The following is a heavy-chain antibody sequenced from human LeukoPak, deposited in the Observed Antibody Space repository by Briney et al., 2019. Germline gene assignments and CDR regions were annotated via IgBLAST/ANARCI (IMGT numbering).Heavy chain of an antibody. CDR2: ISSSSSYI. V-gene: IGHV3-21*01. CDR3: ARDPPARYYYDSSGYFDY. D-gene: IGHD3-22*01. Sequence: PGGSLRLSCAASGFTFSSYSMHWVRQAPGKGLEWVSSISSSSSYIYYADSVKGRFTISRDNAKNSLYLQMNSLRAEDTAVYYCARDPPARYYYDSSGYFDYWGQGTLVTVSS. J-gene: IGHJ4*02. CDR1: GFTFSSYS.